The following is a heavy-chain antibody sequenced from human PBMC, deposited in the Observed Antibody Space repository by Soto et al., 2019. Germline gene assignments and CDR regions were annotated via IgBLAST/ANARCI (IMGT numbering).Heavy chain of an antibody. CDR2: IIPIFGTA. V-gene: IGHV1-69*06. CDR1: GGTFSSYA. J-gene: IGHJ5*02. Sequence: SVKVSCKASGGTFSSYAISWVRQAPGQGLEWMGGIIPIFGTANYAQKFQGRVTITADKSTSTAYMELSSLRSEDTAVYYCARDGRSGYYYWFDPWGQGTLVTVSS. CDR3: ARDGRSGYYYWFDP. D-gene: IGHD3-22*01.